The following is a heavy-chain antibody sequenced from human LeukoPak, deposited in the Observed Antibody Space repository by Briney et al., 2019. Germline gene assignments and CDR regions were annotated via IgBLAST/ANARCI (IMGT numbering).Heavy chain of an antibody. Sequence: PGGSLRLSCAASGFTFSDYYKSWIRQAPGKGLEWVSYISSSSSYTNYADSVKGRFTISRDNAKNSLYLQMNSLRAEDTAVYYCARDWPAVLRYFDWVPYYYYGMDVWGKGTTVTVSS. CDR1: GFTFSDYY. CDR2: ISSSSSYT. J-gene: IGHJ6*04. CDR3: ARDWPAVLRYFDWVPYYYYGMDV. V-gene: IGHV3-11*06. D-gene: IGHD3-9*01.